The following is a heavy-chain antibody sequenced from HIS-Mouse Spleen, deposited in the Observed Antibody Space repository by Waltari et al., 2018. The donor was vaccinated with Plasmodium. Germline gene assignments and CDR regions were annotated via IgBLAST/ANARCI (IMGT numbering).Heavy chain of an antibody. Sequence: QVQLQQWGAGLLKPSETLSLTCAVYGGSFSGYYCCWIRQPPGKGLEWIGEINHSGSTNYTPSLKSRVTISVDTSKNQFSLKLSSVTAADTAVYYCARGGAARVYFDYWGQGTLVTVSS. J-gene: IGHJ4*02. D-gene: IGHD6-6*01. CDR3: ARGGAARVYFDY. V-gene: IGHV4-34*01. CDR2: INHSGST. CDR1: GGSFSGYY.